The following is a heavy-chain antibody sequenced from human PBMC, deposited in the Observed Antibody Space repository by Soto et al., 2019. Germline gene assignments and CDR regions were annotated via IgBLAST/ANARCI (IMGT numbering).Heavy chain of an antibody. D-gene: IGHD2-15*01. Sequence: QVQLVESGGGVVQPGTSLRLSCAASGFTFNTYAMHWVRQAPGKGLEWVAVISSDGSVKFYADSVKGRFTISRDNSKNTLYLQMNSLRTEDTAVYYCAIKKGHCYVGSCSGDYWGQGTLVTVSS. CDR2: ISSDGSVK. V-gene: IGHV3-30*03. CDR1: GFTFNTYA. CDR3: AIKKGHCYVGSCSGDY. J-gene: IGHJ4*02.